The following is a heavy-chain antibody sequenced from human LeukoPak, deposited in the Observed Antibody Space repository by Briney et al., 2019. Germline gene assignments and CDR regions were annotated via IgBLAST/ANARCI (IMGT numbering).Heavy chain of an antibody. J-gene: IGHJ4*02. CDR3: AYYHVNEEPPTF. CDR1: GFTFSSYG. D-gene: IGHD1-1*01. Sequence: QTGGSLRLSCAASGFTFSSYGMHWVRQAPGKGLEWVAVISFDGTNKFYADSVKGRFTISRDNSKKTVYLQMNSLRAEDAAVYYCAYYHVNEEPPTFWGQGTLVTVSS. CDR2: ISFDGTNK. V-gene: IGHV3-30*03.